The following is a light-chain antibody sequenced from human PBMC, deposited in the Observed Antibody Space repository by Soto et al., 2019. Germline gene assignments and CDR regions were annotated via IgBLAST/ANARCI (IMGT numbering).Light chain of an antibody. CDR3: QQRSNWRT. Sequence: EIVLTQSPTTLSLSPGQRPSLSCRASQSVSSYLAWYQQKPGHAPRLLIYDASNRATGIPARLSGSGSGTDFTLTISSIEPEDFAVYYCQQRSNWRTFGQGTKVDIK. CDR2: DAS. CDR1: QSVSSY. V-gene: IGKV3-11*01. J-gene: IGKJ1*01.